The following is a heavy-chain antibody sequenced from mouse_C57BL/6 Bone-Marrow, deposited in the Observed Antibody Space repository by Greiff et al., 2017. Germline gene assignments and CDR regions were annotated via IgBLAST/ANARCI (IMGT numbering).Heavy chain of an antibody. V-gene: IGHV1-80*01. CDR2: LYPGDGDT. Sequence: QVHVKQSGAELVKPGASVKISCKASGYAFSSYWMNWVKQRPGKGLEWIGQLYPGDGDTNYNGKFKGKATLTADKSSSTAYRQLSSLTSEDSAVYFCARGITTVRYFDVWGTGTTGTVSA. CDR3: ARGITTVRYFDV. CDR1: GYAFSSYW. D-gene: IGHD1-1*01. J-gene: IGHJ1*03.